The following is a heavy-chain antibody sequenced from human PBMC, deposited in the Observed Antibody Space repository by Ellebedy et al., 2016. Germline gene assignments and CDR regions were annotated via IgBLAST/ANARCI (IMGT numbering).Heavy chain of an antibody. V-gene: IGHV4-34*01. Sequence: SETLSLXCAVYGGSFSGYYWSWIRQPPGKGLEWIGEINHSGSTNYNPSLKSRVTISVDTSKNQFSLKLSSVTAADTAVYYCARHLYSSGWYWYFDLWGRGTLVTVSS. CDR3: ARHLYSSGWYWYFDL. J-gene: IGHJ2*01. CDR1: GGSFSGYY. D-gene: IGHD6-19*01. CDR2: INHSGST.